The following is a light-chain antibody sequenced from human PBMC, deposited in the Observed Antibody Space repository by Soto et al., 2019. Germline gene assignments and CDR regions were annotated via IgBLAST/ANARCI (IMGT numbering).Light chain of an antibody. V-gene: IGLV2-14*01. CDR3: TSYTINTALV. CDR2: EVT. CDR1: SSDIGSHDY. Sequence: QSVPTQPASVSGSPGQSITISCTGTSSDIGSHDYVSWYQHHPGKAPKLIIYEVTNRPSGVSDRFSGSKSGNTASLTISRLRAEDEADYHCTSYTINTALVFGTGTKLTVL. J-gene: IGLJ1*01.